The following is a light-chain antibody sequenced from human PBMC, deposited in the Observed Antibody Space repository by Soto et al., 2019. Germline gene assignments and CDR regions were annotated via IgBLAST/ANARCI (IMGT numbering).Light chain of an antibody. Sequence: QSALTQPASVSGSPGQSIAISCTGTSSDVGGYNVVSWYQQHPGNAPKLIIYDVSERPSGVSDRFSGSKSGNTASLTISGLQAEDEADYYCRSYTSSSTLFLFGAGTKVTVL. CDR2: DVS. J-gene: IGLJ1*01. CDR1: SSDVGGYNV. V-gene: IGLV2-14*03. CDR3: RSYTSSSTLFL.